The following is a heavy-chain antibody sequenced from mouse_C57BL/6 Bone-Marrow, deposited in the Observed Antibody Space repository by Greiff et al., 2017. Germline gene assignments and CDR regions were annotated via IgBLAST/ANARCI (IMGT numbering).Heavy chain of an antibody. CDR2: IHPNSGST. V-gene: IGHV1-64*01. D-gene: IGHD1-1*01. J-gene: IGHJ4*01. CDR1: GYTFTRYW. Sequence: QVQLQQPGAELVKPGASVKLSCKASGYTFTRYWMHWVKQRPGQGLEWIGMIHPNSGSTNYNEKFKGKATLTVDKSSSTAYMQLSSLTSEDSAVYYCARDYGSSLYAMDYWGQGTSVTVSS. CDR3: ARDYGSSLYAMDY.